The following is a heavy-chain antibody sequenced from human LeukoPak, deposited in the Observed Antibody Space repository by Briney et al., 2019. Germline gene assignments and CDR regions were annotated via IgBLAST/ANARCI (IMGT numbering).Heavy chain of an antibody. J-gene: IGHJ5*02. CDR1: GYTFTSYD. V-gene: IGHV1-8*01. CDR2: MNPNSGNT. D-gene: IGHD2-2*01. CDR3: ARALSLGYCSSTSCNWFDP. Sequence: ASVKVSCKASGYTFTSYDINWVRQATGQGLGWMGWMNPNSGNTGYAQKFQGRVTMTRNTSISTAYMELSSLRSEDTAVYYCARALSLGYCSSTSCNWFDPWGQGTLVTVSS.